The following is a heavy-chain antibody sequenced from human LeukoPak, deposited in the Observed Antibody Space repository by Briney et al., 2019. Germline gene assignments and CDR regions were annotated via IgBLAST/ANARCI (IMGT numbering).Heavy chain of an antibody. D-gene: IGHD6-13*01. J-gene: IGHJ4*02. V-gene: IGHV1-8*01. Sequence: GASVKVSCKASGYTFTSYDINWVRQATGXXLEWMGRMNPNSGNTGYAQKFQGRVTMTRNTSISTAYMELSSLRSEDTAVYYCARSPLSSSWYYFDYWGQGTLVTVSS. CDR1: GYTFTSYD. CDR3: ARSPLSSSWYYFDY. CDR2: MNPNSGNT.